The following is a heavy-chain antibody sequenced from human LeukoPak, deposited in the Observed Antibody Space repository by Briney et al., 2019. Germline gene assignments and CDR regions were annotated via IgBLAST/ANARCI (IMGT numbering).Heavy chain of an antibody. J-gene: IGHJ4*02. CDR3: ARTHSSSWSGFDY. V-gene: IGHV5-51*01. Sequence: GASLQISCKGSGYSFTSYWIGWVRQMPGKGLEWMGVIYPGDSDTRYSPSFQGQVTISADKSISTAYLQWSSLKASDTAMYYCARTHSSSWSGFDYWGQGTLVTVSS. CDR1: GYSFTSYW. D-gene: IGHD6-13*01. CDR2: IYPGDSDT.